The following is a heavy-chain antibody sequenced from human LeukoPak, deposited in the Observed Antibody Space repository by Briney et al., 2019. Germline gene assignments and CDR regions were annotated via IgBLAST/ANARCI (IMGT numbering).Heavy chain of an antibody. V-gene: IGHV4-39*07. Sequence: SETLSLTCTVSGGSISSSSCHWGWIRQPPGKGLEWIGSIYYSGSTYYNPSLKSRVTISVDTSKNQFSLKLSSVTAADTAVYYCAREITRGYSGYDYFQEGYYFDYWGQGTLVTVSS. CDR2: IYYSGST. CDR1: GGSISSSSCH. J-gene: IGHJ4*02. CDR3: AREITRGYSGYDYFQEGYYFDY. D-gene: IGHD5-12*01.